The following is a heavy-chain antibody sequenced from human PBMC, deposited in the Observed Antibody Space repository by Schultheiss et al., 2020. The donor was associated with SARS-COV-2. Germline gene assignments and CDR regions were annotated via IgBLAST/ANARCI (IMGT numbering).Heavy chain of an antibody. Sequence: ASVKVSCKASGGTFSSYAISWVRQAPGQGLEWMGWISAYNGNTNYAQKFQGRVTMTEDTSTDTAYMELSSLRSEDTAVYYCARAQERWNYWGQGTLVTVSS. CDR1: GGTFSSYA. J-gene: IGHJ4*02. CDR2: ISAYNGNT. V-gene: IGHV1-18*01. D-gene: IGHD2-15*01. CDR3: ARAQERWNY.